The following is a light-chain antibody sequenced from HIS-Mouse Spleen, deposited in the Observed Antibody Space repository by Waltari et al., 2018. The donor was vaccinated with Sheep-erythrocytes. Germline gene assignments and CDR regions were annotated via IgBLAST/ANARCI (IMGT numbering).Light chain of an antibody. V-gene: IGLV2-11*01. CDR3: CSYAGSYNHV. Sequence: QSALTQPRPVSGSPGQSVPSSCPVTSSDVGGYNYVSWYQPHPGKAPKLMIYDVSKRPSGVPDRFSGSKSGNTASLTISGLQAEDEADYYCCSYAGSYNHVFATGTKVTVL. CDR1: SSDVGGYNY. J-gene: IGLJ1*01. CDR2: DVS.